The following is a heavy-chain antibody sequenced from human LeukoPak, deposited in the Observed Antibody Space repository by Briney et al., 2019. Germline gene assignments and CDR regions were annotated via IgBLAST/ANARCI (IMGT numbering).Heavy chain of an antibody. D-gene: IGHD6-6*01. Sequence: PSETLSLTCAVYGGSFSGYYWSWIRQPPGKGLEWIGEINHSGSTNYNPSLKSRVTISVDTSKNQFSLKLSSVTAADTAVYYCARGARQLGYYYGMDVWGQGTTVTVSS. V-gene: IGHV4-34*01. CDR1: GGSFSGYY. J-gene: IGHJ6*02. CDR3: ARGARQLGYYYGMDV. CDR2: INHSGST.